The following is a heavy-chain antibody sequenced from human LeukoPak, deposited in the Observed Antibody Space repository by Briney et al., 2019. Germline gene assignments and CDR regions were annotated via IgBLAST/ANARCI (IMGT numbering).Heavy chain of an antibody. J-gene: IGHJ6*03. CDR2: VNPYNDKT. CDR3: ARGRRLRGVTSRPIYYYYYMDV. D-gene: IGHD3-10*01. Sequence: ASVKLSCKASGYTFNTFDINWVRQAAGQGPEWMGWVNPYNDKTVYAPKFQGRVSISSNNSINTACMEFSGLKSDDTAVYYCARGRRLRGVTSRPIYYYYYMDVWGGGTTVTVSS. V-gene: IGHV1-8*03. CDR1: GYTFNTFD.